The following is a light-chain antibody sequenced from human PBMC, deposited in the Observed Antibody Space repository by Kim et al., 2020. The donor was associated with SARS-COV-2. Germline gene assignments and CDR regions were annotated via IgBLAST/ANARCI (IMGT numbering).Light chain of an antibody. J-gene: IGKJ1*01. Sequence: LSPGERATLSCRASQSISSYLAWYQHQPGQAPRLLIYDASNRATGITARFSGSGSGTDYTLPISSLEPEDFAVYYCQQRSNWPRTFGQGTKVDIK. V-gene: IGKV3-11*01. CDR3: QQRSNWPRT. CDR2: DAS. CDR1: QSISSY.